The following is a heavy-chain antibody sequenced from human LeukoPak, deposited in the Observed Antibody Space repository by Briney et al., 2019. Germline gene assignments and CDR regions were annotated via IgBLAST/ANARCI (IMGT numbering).Heavy chain of an antibody. CDR2: FDPEDGET. V-gene: IGHV1-24*01. D-gene: IGHD2-2*02. CDR3: ATDLSEYCSSTSCYTPW. Sequence: ASVKVSCKVSGYTLTELSMHWVRRAPGKGLEWMGGFDPEDGETIYAQKFQGRVTMTEDTSTDTAYMELSSLRSEDTAVYYCATDLSEYCSSTSCYTPWWGQGTLVTVSS. J-gene: IGHJ4*02. CDR1: GYTLTELS.